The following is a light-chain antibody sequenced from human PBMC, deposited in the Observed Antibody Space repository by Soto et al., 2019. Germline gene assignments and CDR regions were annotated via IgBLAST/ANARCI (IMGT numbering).Light chain of an antibody. CDR1: QSVSSN. CDR3: QQYNNWPLT. J-gene: IGKJ4*01. CDR2: GAS. Sequence: EKVMTQSQATLSVSPGERATLSCRASQSVSSNLAWYQQKPGQAPRLLIYGASTRATGIPARFSGSGSGAEFTLTISSLQSEDFAVYYCQQYNNWPLTFGGGTKVEIK. V-gene: IGKV3-15*01.